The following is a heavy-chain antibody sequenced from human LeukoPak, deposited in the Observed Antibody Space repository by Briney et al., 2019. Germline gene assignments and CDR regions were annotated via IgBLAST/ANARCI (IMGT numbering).Heavy chain of an antibody. V-gene: IGHV3-66*01. CDR2: IYSGGST. Sequence: GGSLRLSCAASGFTVSSNYMSWVRQAPGKGLEWVSVIYSGGSTYYADSVKGRFTISRDNSKNTLYLQMNSLRAEDTAVYYCARRRGYCSGGSCYSGSHFDYWGQGTLVTVSS. CDR3: ARRRGYCSGGSCYSGSHFDY. D-gene: IGHD2-15*01. CDR1: GFTVSSNY. J-gene: IGHJ4*02.